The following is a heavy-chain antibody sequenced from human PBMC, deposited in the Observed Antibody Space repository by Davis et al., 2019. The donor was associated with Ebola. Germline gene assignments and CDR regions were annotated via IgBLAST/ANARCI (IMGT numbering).Heavy chain of an antibody. J-gene: IGHJ6*03. V-gene: IGHV4-59*01. D-gene: IGHD3-10*02. CDR1: GGSISSYY. CDR2: IYYSGST. CDR3: ARDMIGAFGNYMDV. Sequence: PSETLSLTCTVSGGSISSYYWSWIRQPPGKGLEWIGYIYYSGSTNYNPSLKSRVTISVDTSKNQFSLKLSSVTAADTAVYYCARDMIGAFGNYMDVWGKGTTVTVSS.